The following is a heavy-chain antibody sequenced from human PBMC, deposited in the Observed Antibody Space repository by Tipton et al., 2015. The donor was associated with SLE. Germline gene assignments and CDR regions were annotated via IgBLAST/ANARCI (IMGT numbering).Heavy chain of an antibody. D-gene: IGHD3-22*01. CDR3: GRGVYSEGSVGMDV. V-gene: IGHV3-30*03. CDR2: LSTDGSNE. CDR1: GFSFSNFA. J-gene: IGHJ6*02. Sequence: SLRLSCAASGFSFSNFATHWVRQAPGKGLEWVAVLSTDGSNEYYADSVKGRFTISRDNAKNTLYLQMHSLRVDDTAVYYCGRGVYSEGSVGMDVWGQGTTVTVSS.